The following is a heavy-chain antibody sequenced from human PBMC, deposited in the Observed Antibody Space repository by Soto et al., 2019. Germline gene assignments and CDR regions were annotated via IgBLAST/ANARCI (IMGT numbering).Heavy chain of an antibody. D-gene: IGHD2-15*01. Sequence: QVQLLESGGGLVKPGGSLRLSCAASGFTVSGYYMGWIRQPPGKGLEWISYISSDSGDTNHADSVKGRFTISRDNAKNSLYLQMNSRRAEDTAVYFCATGHQVRMADIWGQGTMVTVSS. CDR1: GFTVSGYY. CDR3: ATGHQVRMADI. J-gene: IGHJ3*02. V-gene: IGHV3-11*03. CDR2: ISSDSGDT.